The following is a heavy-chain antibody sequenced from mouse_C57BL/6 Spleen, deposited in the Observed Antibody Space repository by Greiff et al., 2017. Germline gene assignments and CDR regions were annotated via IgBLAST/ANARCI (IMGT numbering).Heavy chain of an antibody. CDR3: ARSGYDGSTMDY. CDR1: GYTFTSYW. D-gene: IGHD1-1*01. J-gene: IGHJ4*01. Sequence: QVQLQQPGTELVKPGASVKLSCKASGYTFTSYWMHWVKQRPGQGLEWIGNINPSNGGTNYNEKFKSKATLTVDKSSSTAYMQLSILTSEDSAVYCCARSGYDGSTMDYWGQGTSVTVSS. V-gene: IGHV1-53*01. CDR2: INPSNGGT.